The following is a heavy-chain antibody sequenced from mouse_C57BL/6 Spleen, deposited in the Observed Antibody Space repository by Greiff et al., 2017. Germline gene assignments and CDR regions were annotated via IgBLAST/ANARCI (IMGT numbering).Heavy chain of an antibody. D-gene: IGHD1-1*01. CDR3: TRCYYGSSYEGFAY. Sequence: QVQLKQSGAELVRPGASVTLSCKASGYTFTDYEMHWVKQTPVHGLEWIGAIDPETGGTAYNQKFKGKAILTADKSSSTAYMELRSLTSEDAAVDYCTRCYYGSSYEGFAYWGQGTLVTVSA. V-gene: IGHV1-15*01. J-gene: IGHJ3*01. CDR1: GYTFTDYE. CDR2: IDPETGGT.